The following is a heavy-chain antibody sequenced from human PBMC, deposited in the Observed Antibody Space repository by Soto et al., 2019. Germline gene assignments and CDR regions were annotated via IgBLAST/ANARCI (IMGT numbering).Heavy chain of an antibody. V-gene: IGHV5-51*01. J-gene: IGHJ4*02. CDR3: ARRSEYDSSGYYPPLYDY. CDR1: GYSFTSYW. Sequence: GESLKISCKGSGYSFTSYWIGWVRQIPWKGLEWMGIIYPGDSDTRYSPSFQGQVTISADKSISTAYLQWSSLKASDTAMYYCARRSEYDSSGYYPPLYDYWGQGTLVTVSS. CDR2: IYPGDSDT. D-gene: IGHD3-22*01.